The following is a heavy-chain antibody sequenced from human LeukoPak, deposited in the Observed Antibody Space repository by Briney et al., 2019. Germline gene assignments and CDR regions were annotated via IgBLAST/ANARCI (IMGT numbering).Heavy chain of an antibody. CDR1: GYSFPSYG. D-gene: IGHD2-21*02. Sequence: ASVKVSCKASGYSFPSYGISWVRQAPGQGPEWMGWISPYNDNTNYAQKLQGRATLTTDTSTSTVYMELSSPRSEDTAVYYCARDQAVANCGGDCYPLGWFDPWGQGTLVTVSS. J-gene: IGHJ5*02. V-gene: IGHV1-18*01. CDR3: ARDQAVANCGGDCYPLGWFDP. CDR2: ISPYNDNT.